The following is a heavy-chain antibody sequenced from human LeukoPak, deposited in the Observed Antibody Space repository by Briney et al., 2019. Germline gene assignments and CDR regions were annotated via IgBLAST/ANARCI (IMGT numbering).Heavy chain of an antibody. J-gene: IGHJ3*02. CDR3: ARAHDYYDILTGYSYAFDI. D-gene: IGHD3-9*01. Sequence: SSKSYADSVKGRFTISRDNAKNTLYLQMNSLRAEDTAVYYCARAHDYYDILTGYSYAFDIWGQGTMVTVSS. V-gene: IGHV3-74*01. CDR2: SSK.